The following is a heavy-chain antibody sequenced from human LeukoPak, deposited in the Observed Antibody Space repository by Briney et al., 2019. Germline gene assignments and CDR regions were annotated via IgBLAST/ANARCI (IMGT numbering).Heavy chain of an antibody. D-gene: IGHD3-22*01. Sequence: GSLGLSCAASGFTFSSYSMNWVRQAPGKGLEWVSSISSSSSYIYYADSVKGRFTISRDNAKNSLYLQMNSLRAEDTAVYYCARDTMKGTSAFDIWGQGTMVTVSS. CDR3: ARDTMKGTSAFDI. V-gene: IGHV3-21*01. J-gene: IGHJ3*02. CDR1: GFTFSSYS. CDR2: ISSSSSYI.